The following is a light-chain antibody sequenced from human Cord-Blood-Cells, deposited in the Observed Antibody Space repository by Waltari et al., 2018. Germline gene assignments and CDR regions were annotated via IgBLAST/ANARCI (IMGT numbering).Light chain of an antibody. Sequence: QSALTQPASVSGSPGQSITLSCTGTSSDVGSYNLVSWYHQHPGQAPKLMIYEGSKRPAGVSNRFSGSKSGNTASLTISGLQAEDEADYYCCSYAGSSTLVVGGGTNLTVL. CDR1: SSDVGSYNL. V-gene: IGLV2-23*01. CDR2: EGS. J-gene: IGLJ2*01. CDR3: CSYAGSSTLV.